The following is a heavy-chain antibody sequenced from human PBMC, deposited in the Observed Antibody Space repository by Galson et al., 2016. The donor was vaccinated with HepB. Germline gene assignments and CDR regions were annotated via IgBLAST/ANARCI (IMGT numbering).Heavy chain of an antibody. CDR3: AKGSWGSGWIDFDY. Sequence: SLRLSCAASGFTFSSYAMSWVRQAPGKGLEWVSTISGNGYSTYYGDAVKGRFTISRERSKNTLYLQMNNQRAEDTAIYYCAKGSWGSGWIDFDYWRQGTLVTVSS. V-gene: IGHV3-23*01. CDR1: GFTFSSYA. D-gene: IGHD6-19*01. CDR2: ISGNGYST. J-gene: IGHJ4*02.